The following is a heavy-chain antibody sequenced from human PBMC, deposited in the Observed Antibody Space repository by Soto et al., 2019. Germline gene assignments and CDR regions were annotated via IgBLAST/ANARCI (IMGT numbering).Heavy chain of an antibody. V-gene: IGHV4-34*01. Sequence: PSETLSLTCAVYGVSFSGYYWSWIRQPPGKGLEWIGEINHSGSTNYNPSLKSRVTISVDTSKNQFSLKLSSVTAADTAVYYCARGPGGRWLEWYYMDVWGKGTTVTVSS. CDR3: ARGPGGRWLEWYYMDV. CDR2: INHSGST. D-gene: IGHD5-12*01. J-gene: IGHJ6*03. CDR1: GVSFSGYY.